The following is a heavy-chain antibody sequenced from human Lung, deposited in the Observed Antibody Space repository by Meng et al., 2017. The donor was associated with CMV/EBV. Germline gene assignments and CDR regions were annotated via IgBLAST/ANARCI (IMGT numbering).Heavy chain of an antibody. J-gene: IGHJ5*02. D-gene: IGHD1-14*01. CDR3: CKDRRDRTLAIDR. CDR2: IRSKLAGGTT. Sequence: GESLKISCTASGLTVGDYAMSWVRQAPGKGLEWVALIRSKLAGGTTEYAASVKGRFTISRDDSKNIAHLQMDSLKTEDTAVYYCCKDRRDRTLAIDRWGQGTLVXVSS. V-gene: IGHV3-49*04. CDR1: GLTVGDYA.